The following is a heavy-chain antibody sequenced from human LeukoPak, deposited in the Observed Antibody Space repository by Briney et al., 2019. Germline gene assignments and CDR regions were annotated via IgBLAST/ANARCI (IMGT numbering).Heavy chain of an antibody. J-gene: IGHJ4*02. Sequence: SETLSLTCTVSGGSISSYYWSWIRQPPGKGLEWIGYIYYSGSTNYNPSLKSRVTISVDTSKNQFSLKLSSVTAADTAVYYCARVLRYDSSGYCYEGGPFFDYWGQGTLVTVSS. V-gene: IGHV4-59*01. D-gene: IGHD3-22*01. CDR1: GGSISSYY. CDR2: IYYSGST. CDR3: ARVLRYDSSGYCYEGGPFFDY.